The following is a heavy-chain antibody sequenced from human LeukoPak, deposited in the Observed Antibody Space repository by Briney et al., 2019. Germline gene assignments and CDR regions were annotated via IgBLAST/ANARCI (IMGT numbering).Heavy chain of an antibody. D-gene: IGHD3-22*01. Sequence: GGSLRLSCAASGFTFSSYAMSWVRQAPGKGLEWVSAISGSGGSTYYADSVKGRFTISRDNSKNTLYLQMNSLRVEDTAVYYCAKAGPSSGYYIHYFDYWGQGTLVTVSS. CDR2: ISGSGGST. CDR3: AKAGPSSGYYIHYFDY. V-gene: IGHV3-23*01. CDR1: GFTFSSYA. J-gene: IGHJ4*02.